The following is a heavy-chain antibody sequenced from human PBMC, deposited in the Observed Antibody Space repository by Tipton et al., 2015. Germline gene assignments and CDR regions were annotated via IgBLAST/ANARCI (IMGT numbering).Heavy chain of an antibody. CDR3: ACQDYDSLTRDYQTVDY. CDR1: AYSISTDYY. J-gene: IGHJ4*02. Sequence: TLSLTCAVSAYSISTDYYWGWIRQPPGKGLEWIGTISHSGSTYYNPSLKSRVTISADTSKNQFSLKLTSVTAADTAVYYCACQDYDSLTRDYQTVDYWGQGTLVTVSS. D-gene: IGHD3-9*01. V-gene: IGHV4-38-2*01. CDR2: ISHSGST.